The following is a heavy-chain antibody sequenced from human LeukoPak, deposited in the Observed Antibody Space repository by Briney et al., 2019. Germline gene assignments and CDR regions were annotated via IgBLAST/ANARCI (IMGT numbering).Heavy chain of an antibody. V-gene: IGHV3-30*02. Sequence: GGSLRLSCAASGFTFSSYGMHWVRQAPGKGLEWVAFIRYDGSNEYYADSVKGRFTISRDNSKNTLYLQMNSLRAEDTAVYYCAKDRFLAAAYYFDYWGQGTLVTVSS. CDR3: AKDRFLAAAYYFDY. J-gene: IGHJ4*02. CDR2: IRYDGSNE. D-gene: IGHD6-13*01. CDR1: GFTFSSYG.